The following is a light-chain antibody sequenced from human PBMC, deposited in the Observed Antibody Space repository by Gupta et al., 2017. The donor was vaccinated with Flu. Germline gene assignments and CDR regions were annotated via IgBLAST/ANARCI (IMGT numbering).Light chain of an antibody. J-gene: IGKJ1*01. CDR2: AAS. V-gene: IGKV1-39*01. CDR3: QQSYIIRT. Sequence: DLQTTQPPSFLSASEGDRVTITCRASQSIRRYLSWYQVKPGKAPKLLISAASSLESGVPSRFSGSGSGTDFTLNISSLQREDVATYYCQQSYIIRTFGQGTKVEIK. CDR1: QSIRRY.